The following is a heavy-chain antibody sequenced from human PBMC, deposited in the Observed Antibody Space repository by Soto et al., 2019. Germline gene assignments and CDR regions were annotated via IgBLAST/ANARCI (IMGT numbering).Heavy chain of an antibody. J-gene: IGHJ4*02. CDR2: IRSKANNYAT. V-gene: IGHV3-73*02. D-gene: IGHD1-26*01. CDR1: GYTFSGSA. Sequence: EVQLVESGGGLVQPGGSLKLSCAASGYTFSGSAMHWVRQASGKGLEWVGRIRSKANNYATVYAASVKGRFTISRDDSKKTAYLQMNSLKTEDTAVYYCARLWSEREPNFDYWGQGTLVSVSS. CDR3: ARLWSEREPNFDY.